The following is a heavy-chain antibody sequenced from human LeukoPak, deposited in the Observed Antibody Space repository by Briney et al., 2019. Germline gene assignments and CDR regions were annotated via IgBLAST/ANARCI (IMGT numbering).Heavy chain of an antibody. Sequence: GGSLRLSCAASGFTFSSYAMSWVRQAPGKGREWVSAISGSGGSTYYADSVKGRFTISRDNSKNTLYLQMNSLRAEDTAVYYCAKDHYDSSGYHGDYWGQGTLVTVSS. D-gene: IGHD3-22*01. J-gene: IGHJ4*02. CDR1: GFTFSSYA. V-gene: IGHV3-23*01. CDR2: ISGSGGST. CDR3: AKDHYDSSGYHGDY.